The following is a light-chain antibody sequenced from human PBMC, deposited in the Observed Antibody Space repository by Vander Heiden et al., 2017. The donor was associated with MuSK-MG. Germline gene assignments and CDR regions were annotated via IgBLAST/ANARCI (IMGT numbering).Light chain of an antibody. Sequence: DIVMTQSPLSLPVTPGEPASISCRSSQSLLHSNGYNYLDWYLQKPGQSPQLLIYLGSNRASGVPDRFSGSGSGTDFTLKISRVEAENVGVYSCRQALQTPRTFGQGTKVEIK. V-gene: IGKV2-28*01. CDR2: LGS. J-gene: IGKJ1*01. CDR1: QSLLHSNGYNY. CDR3: RQALQTPRT.